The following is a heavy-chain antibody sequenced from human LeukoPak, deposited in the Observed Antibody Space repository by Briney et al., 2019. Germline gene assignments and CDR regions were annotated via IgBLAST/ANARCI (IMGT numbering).Heavy chain of an antibody. D-gene: IGHD2/OR15-2a*01. CDR3: ARHAVI. V-gene: IGHV3-23*01. CDR2: ITDSGGST. J-gene: IGHJ4*02. Sequence: GGSLRLSCAASGFTFSSFAMSWVRQAPGKGLEWISTITDSGGSTYYADSVKGRFTISRDNSKNTLFLQMNSLRAEDTALYYCARHAVIWGQGTRVTVSS. CDR1: GFTFSSFA.